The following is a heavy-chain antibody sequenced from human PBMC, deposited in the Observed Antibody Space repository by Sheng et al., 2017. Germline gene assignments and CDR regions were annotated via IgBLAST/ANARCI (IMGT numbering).Heavy chain of an antibody. J-gene: IGHJ4*02. CDR3: ARDRRRAYYYDSSGPLVRFDY. V-gene: IGHV4-34*01. CDR1: GGSFSGYY. Sequence: QVQLQQWGAGLLKPSETLSLTCAVYGGSFSGYYWSWIRQPPGKGLEWIGEINHSGSTNYNPSLKSRVTISVDTSKNQFSLKLSSVTAADTAVYYCARDRRRAYYYDSSGPLVRFDYWGQGTLVTVSS. CDR2: INHSGST. D-gene: IGHD3-22*01.